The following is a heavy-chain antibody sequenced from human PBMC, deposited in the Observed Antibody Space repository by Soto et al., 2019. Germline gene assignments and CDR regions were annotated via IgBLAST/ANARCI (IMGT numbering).Heavy chain of an antibody. CDR2: ISGSGGST. CDR3: ATQTPIGYCSSTSCYTDFDY. CDR1: GFTFSSYA. Sequence: PGGSLRLSCAASGFTFSSYAMSWVRQAPGKGLEWVSAISGSGGSTYHADSVKGRFTISRDNSKNTLYLQMNSLRAEDTAVYYCATQTPIGYCSSTSCYTDFDYWGQGTLVTVSS. V-gene: IGHV3-23*01. J-gene: IGHJ4*02. D-gene: IGHD2-2*02.